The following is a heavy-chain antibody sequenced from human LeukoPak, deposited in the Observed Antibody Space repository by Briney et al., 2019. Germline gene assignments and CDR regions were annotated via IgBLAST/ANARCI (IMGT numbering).Heavy chain of an antibody. CDR3: ATWGDYDVLTGYYVSDY. Sequence: GACLRLAFAISGFTFSNNATSWARHAPGKGLEWVSAITGSGGNTYYADSVKGRFACSRDNSKNTVFLQMNSLRAEDTAVYYCATWGDYDVLTGYYVSDYWGQGTLVTVSS. V-gene: IGHV3-23*01. CDR1: GFTFSNNA. D-gene: IGHD3-9*01. CDR2: ITGSGGNT. J-gene: IGHJ4*02.